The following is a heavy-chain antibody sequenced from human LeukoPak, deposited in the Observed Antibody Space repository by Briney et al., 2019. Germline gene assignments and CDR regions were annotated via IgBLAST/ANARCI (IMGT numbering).Heavy chain of an antibody. D-gene: IGHD4-17*01. V-gene: IGHV3-30*18. J-gene: IGHJ4*02. CDR1: GFTFNTYA. CDR3: AKDNGDHAIDY. Sequence: PGGSLRLSCAASGFTFNTYAMPWVRQAPGKGLEWVAFVSVDGSHKDYGGSVKGRFTISKDNSKNTLYLQMNSLRAEDTAVYYCAKDNGDHAIDYWAQGTMVTVSS. CDR2: VSVDGSHK.